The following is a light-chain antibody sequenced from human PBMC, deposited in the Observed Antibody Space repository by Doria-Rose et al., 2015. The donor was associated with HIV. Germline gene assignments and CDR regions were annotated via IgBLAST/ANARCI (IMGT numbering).Light chain of an antibody. J-gene: IGKJ1*01. V-gene: IGKV3-20*01. CDR3: QQYGTSWT. Sequence: EIVMTQSPGTLSLSPGERATLSCRASQSFSSTYLAWYQQKPGQAPSLLIYDGSTRATGIPDRLSASGSGTDFTLTITRLEPEVFALYYCQQYGTSWTIGQGTKVEI. CDR1: QSFSSTY. CDR2: DGS.